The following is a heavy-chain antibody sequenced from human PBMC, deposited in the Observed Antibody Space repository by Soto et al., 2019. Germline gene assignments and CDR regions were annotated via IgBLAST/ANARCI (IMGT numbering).Heavy chain of an antibody. CDR3: ARHNYDFWSGYYTGWFDP. J-gene: IGHJ5*02. V-gene: IGHV4-59*08. Sequence: SETLSLTCTVSGGSISSYYWSWIRQPPGKGLEWIGYIYYSGSTNYNPSLKSRVTISVDTSKNQFSLKLSSVTAADTAVYYCARHNYDFWSGYYTGWFDPWGQGTLVTVSS. D-gene: IGHD3-3*01. CDR1: GGSISSYY. CDR2: IYYSGST.